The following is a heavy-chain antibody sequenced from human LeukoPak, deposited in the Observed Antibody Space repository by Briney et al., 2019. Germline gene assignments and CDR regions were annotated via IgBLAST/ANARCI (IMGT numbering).Heavy chain of an antibody. V-gene: IGHV4-59*08. J-gene: IGHJ3*02. CDR3: ARGGYRDAFDT. CDR1: GGSISSYY. Sequence: SETLSLTCTVSGGSISSYYWSWIRQPPGKGLEWIGYIYYSGNYNPSLKSRVTISVDTSKNQFSLKLSSVTAADTAVYYCARGGYRDAFDTWGQGTMVSVSS. CDR2: IYYSG. D-gene: IGHD3-16*02.